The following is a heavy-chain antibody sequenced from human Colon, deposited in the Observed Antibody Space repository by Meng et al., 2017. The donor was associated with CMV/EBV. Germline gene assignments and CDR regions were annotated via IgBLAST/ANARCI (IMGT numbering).Heavy chain of an antibody. J-gene: IGHJ4*02. D-gene: IGHD5-12*01. CDR3: APDGGLRVANYFEH. CDR1: GFTFSNYA. V-gene: IGHV3-30*04. CDR2: ISYDGSHE. Sequence: GESLKIPCAVSGFTFSNYAMHWVRQAPGKGLEWVAFISYDGSHEKFADSVKGRFTISRDNSKNRLYLQMSSLRPEDTAIYYCAPDGGLRVANYFEHWGQGTLVTVSS.